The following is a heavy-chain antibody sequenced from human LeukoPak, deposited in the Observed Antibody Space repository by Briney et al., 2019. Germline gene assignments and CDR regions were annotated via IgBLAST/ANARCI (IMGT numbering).Heavy chain of an antibody. J-gene: IGHJ1*01. CDR2: IYYSGST. CDR1: GDSFSSYS. V-gene: IGHV4-59*01. CDR3: ARSITSSWYGDFQH. D-gene: IGHD6-13*01. Sequence: SETLSLTCTVSGDSFSSYSWSWIRQSPGKGLEWIGYIYYSGSTNYNPSLKSRVTISVDTSKNQFSLKLSSVTAADTAVYYCARSITSSWYGDFQHWGQGTLVTVSS.